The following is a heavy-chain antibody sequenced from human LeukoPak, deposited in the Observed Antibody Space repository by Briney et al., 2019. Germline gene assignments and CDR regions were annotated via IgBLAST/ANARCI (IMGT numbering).Heavy chain of an antibody. Sequence: ASVKVSCKASGYTFTSYDINWVRQATGQGLEWMGWMNPNSGNTGYAQKFQGRVTMTRDTSISTAYMELSRLRSDDTAVYYCARRGRWHDSSGYYFDYWGQGTLVTVSS. CDR3: ARRGRWHDSSGYYFDY. CDR1: GYTFTSYD. V-gene: IGHV1-8*01. D-gene: IGHD3-22*01. CDR2: MNPNSGNT. J-gene: IGHJ4*02.